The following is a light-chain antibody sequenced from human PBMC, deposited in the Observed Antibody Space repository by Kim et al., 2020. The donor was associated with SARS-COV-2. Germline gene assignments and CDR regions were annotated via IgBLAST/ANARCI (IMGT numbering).Light chain of an antibody. V-gene: IGKV3-11*01. CDR1: QSVSSY. CDR3: QQRSNGPRT. Sequence: EIVLTQSPATLSLSPGERATLSCRASQSVSSYLAWYQQKPGQAPRLLIYDASNRATGIPAMFSGSGSGTDFTLTISSLEPEDFAVYYCQQRSNGPRTFGQGTKLEI. CDR2: DAS. J-gene: IGKJ2*01.